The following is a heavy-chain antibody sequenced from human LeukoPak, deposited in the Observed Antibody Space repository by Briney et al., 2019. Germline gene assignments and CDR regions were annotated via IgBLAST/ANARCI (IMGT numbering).Heavy chain of an antibody. CDR2: IYYSGST. Sequence: SETLSLTCTVSGGSISSYYWSWIRQPPGKGLEWIGYIYYSGSTNYNPSLKSRVTISVDTSKNQFSLKLSSVTAADTAVYYCARDPVVVVPAAMGWYYYGMDVWGKGTTVTVSS. CDR1: GGSISSYY. V-gene: IGHV4-59*01. D-gene: IGHD2-2*01. J-gene: IGHJ6*04. CDR3: ARDPVVVVPAAMGWYYYGMDV.